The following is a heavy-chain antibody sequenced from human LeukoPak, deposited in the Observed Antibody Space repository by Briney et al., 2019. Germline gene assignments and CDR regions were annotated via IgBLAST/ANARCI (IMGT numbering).Heavy chain of an antibody. J-gene: IGHJ4*02. CDR1: GYTFTSYY. CDR3: ARSFYYFDY. V-gene: IGHV1-46*01. CDR2: INPSGGST. Sequence: ASVKVSCKASGYTFTSYYMHWVRQAPGQGLEWMGIINPSGGSTSYAQKFQGRVTMTRDTSISTAYMELSRLRSDDTAVYYCARSFYYFDYWGQGTLVTVSS.